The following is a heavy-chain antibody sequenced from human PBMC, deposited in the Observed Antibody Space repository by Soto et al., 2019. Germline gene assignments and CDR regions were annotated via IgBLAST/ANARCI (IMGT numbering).Heavy chain of an antibody. CDR2: ISGSGGST. V-gene: IGHV3-23*01. D-gene: IGHD6-19*01. J-gene: IGHJ4*02. Sequence: GGSLRLSCAASGFTFSSYAMSWVRQAPGKGLEWVSAISGSGGSTYYADSVKGRFTISRDNSKNTLYLQMNSLRAEDTAVYYCAKDHSGWPSSGWYSYYFDYGGQGTLVXVS. CDR3: AKDHSGWPSSGWYSYYFDY. CDR1: GFTFSSYA.